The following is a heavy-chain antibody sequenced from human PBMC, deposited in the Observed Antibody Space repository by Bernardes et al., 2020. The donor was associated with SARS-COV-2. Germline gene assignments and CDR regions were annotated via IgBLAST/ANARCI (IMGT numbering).Heavy chain of an antibody. CDR2: ISSSSSTI. CDR1: GFTFSSYS. J-gene: IGHJ4*02. Sequence: GGSLRLSCAASGFTFSSYSMNWVRQAPGKGLEWVSYISSSSSTIYYADSVKGRFTISRDNAKNSLYLQMNSLRAEDTAVYYCAREMGSSGSFIDYWGQGTLVTVSS. D-gene: IGHD1-26*01. CDR3: AREMGSSGSFIDY. V-gene: IGHV3-48*04.